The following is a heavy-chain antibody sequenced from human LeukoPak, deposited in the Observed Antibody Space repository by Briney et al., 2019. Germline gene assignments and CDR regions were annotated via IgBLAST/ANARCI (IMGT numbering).Heavy chain of an antibody. D-gene: IGHD5/OR15-5a*01. Sequence: PGGSLRLSCAASGFSFTDYYMGWIRQAPGQGLEWLSSISESGGRIFYRDSVKGRFTSSRGNAKKSVFLQMNSLRAEDTAVYYCARDPASFYDSSTGYWGQGTLVTVSS. CDR2: ISESGGRI. CDR1: GFSFTDYY. V-gene: IGHV3-11*04. J-gene: IGHJ4*02. CDR3: ARDPASFYDSSTGY.